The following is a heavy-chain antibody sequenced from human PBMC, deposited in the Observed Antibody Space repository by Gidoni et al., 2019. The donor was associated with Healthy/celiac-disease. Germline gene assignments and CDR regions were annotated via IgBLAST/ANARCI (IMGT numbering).Heavy chain of an antibody. CDR2: IYYSGST. CDR3: ASGVVVAARGYYFDY. D-gene: IGHD2-15*01. Sequence: QVQLQESGPGLVKPSQTLSLTCTFSGGSIRSGGYYWSWIRQHPGKGLEWIGYIYYSGSTYYNPSLKSRVTISVDTSKNQFSLKLSSVTAADTAVYYCASGVVVAARGYYFDYWGQGTLVTVSS. CDR1: GGSIRSGGYY. J-gene: IGHJ4*02. V-gene: IGHV4-31*03.